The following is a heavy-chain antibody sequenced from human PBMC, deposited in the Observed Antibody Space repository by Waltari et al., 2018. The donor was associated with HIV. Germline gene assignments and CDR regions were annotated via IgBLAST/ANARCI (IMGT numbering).Heavy chain of an antibody. V-gene: IGHV4-61*02. CDR1: GGSINNGNYY. CDR3: ARRQRSGSYSRGFDS. J-gene: IGHJ4*02. Sequence: QVQLQESGPGLVKPSQTLSLTCVVSGGSINNGNYYWNWIRQPAGKRPEWIGHIYFSGATNSNPSLKSRLTISVDTSKNQFSLKRSSVTAADTAVYYCARRQRSGSYSRGFDSWGQGALVTVSS. D-gene: IGHD1-26*01. CDR2: IYFSGAT.